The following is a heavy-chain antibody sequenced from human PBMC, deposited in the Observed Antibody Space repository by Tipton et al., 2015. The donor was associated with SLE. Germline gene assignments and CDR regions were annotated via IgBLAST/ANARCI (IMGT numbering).Heavy chain of an antibody. CDR3: ARRPWGDYYMDY. V-gene: IGHV4-39*01. CDR2: IYYSGST. D-gene: IGHD3-16*01. J-gene: IGHJ4*02. CDR1: GGPISSPVYY. Sequence: TLSLTCTVSGGPISSPVYYWGWIRQPPGKGLEWIGNIYYSGSTYYNPSLKSRVTISVDTSKNQFSLKLSSVTAADTAVYYCARRPWGDYYMDYWGQGTLVTVSS.